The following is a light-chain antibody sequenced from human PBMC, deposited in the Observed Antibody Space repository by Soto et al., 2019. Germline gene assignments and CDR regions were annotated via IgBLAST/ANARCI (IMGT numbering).Light chain of an antibody. V-gene: IGKV3-20*01. Sequence: EIVLTQSPGTLSLSPGERATLSCRASQSVSNNYLSWYQQYPGQAPRLLIYGASNRATGIPDRFSGSGSGTDFTLTISRLEPEDFAVYYCQQYGSSGTFGQGTKVDIK. CDR3: QQYGSSGT. CDR1: QSVSNNY. CDR2: GAS. J-gene: IGKJ1*01.